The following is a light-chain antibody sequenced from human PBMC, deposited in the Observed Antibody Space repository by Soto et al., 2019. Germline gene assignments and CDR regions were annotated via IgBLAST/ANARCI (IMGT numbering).Light chain of an antibody. CDR2: DVT. V-gene: IGLV2-8*01. Sequence: QSVLTQAPSASGSPGQSVTISCAGTSNDVGRFNYVSWYQHHPGKAPKLIIYDVTKRPSGVPDRFSGSKSGNTAYLTVSGFQAEDEADYFCSSFVHGTSYVFGTGTKLTVL. J-gene: IGLJ1*01. CDR1: SNDVGRFNY. CDR3: SSFVHGTSYV.